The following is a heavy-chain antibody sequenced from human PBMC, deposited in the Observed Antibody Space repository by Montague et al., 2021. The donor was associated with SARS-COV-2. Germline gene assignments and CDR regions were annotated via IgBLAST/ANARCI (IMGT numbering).Heavy chain of an antibody. Sequence: SETLSLTCSVSGGSISSYYWCWIRQSQGKGLEWIGYIYHSGITDYNPSLKSRVTISVDMSKYQIYLQLSSVTAADSAGYYCARTEYSWNDWYDSWGQGTLVTVSS. V-gene: IGHV4-59*13. CDR1: GGSISSYY. CDR3: ARTEYSWNDWYDS. J-gene: IGHJ5*01. D-gene: IGHD1-20*01. CDR2: IYHSGIT.